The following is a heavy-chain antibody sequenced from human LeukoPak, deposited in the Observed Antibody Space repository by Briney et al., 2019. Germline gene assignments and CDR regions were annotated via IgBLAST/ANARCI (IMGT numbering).Heavy chain of an antibody. J-gene: IGHJ5*02. CDR2: IYYSGST. V-gene: IGHV4-59*08. CDR3: ARPRGSNIFGVVPSYKWFHP. Sequence: SETLSLTCTVSGGSISSYYWSWIRQPPGKGLEWIGYIYYSGSTNYNPSLKSRVTISVDTSKNQFSLKLSSVTAADTAVYYCARPRGSNIFGVVPSYKWFHPWGQGTLVTVSS. D-gene: IGHD3-3*02. CDR1: GGSISSYY.